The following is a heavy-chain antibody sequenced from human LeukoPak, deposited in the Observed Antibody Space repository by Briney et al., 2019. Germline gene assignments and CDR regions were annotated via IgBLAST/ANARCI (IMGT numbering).Heavy chain of an antibody. V-gene: IGHV3-30*18. D-gene: IGHD4-17*01. CDR1: GFTFSSYG. Sequence: PGGSLRLSCAASGFTFSSYGMHWVRQAPGKGLEWVAVISYDGSNKYYAGSVKGRFTISRDNSKNTLYLQMNSLRAEDTAVYYCAKDGHREKTVTTDFQHWGQGTLVTVSS. CDR2: ISYDGSNK. J-gene: IGHJ1*01. CDR3: AKDGHREKTVTTDFQH.